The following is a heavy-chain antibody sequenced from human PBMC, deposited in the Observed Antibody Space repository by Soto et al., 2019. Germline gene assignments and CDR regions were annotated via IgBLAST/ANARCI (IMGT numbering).Heavy chain of an antibody. CDR3: ASPYYDFWSSYSYYYYYYGMDV. CDR1: GFTFSSYE. D-gene: IGHD3-3*01. V-gene: IGHV3-48*03. J-gene: IGHJ6*02. Sequence: EVQLVESGGGLVQPGGSLRLSCAASGFTFSSYEMNWVRQAPGKGLEWVSYISSSGSTIYYADSVKGRFTISRDNAKNSLYLQMNSLRAEDTAVYYCASPYYDFWSSYSYYYYYYGMDVWGQGTTVTVSS. CDR2: ISSSGSTI.